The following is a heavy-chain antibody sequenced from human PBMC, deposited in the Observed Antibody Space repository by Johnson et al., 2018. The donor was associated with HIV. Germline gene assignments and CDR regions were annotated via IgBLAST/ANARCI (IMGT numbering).Heavy chain of an antibody. J-gene: IGHJ3*02. CDR3: AKDLTSFIVGANDAFDI. Sequence: VQLVESVGGVVRPGGSLRLSCAPSGFNFDDYGMSWVRQAPGKGLEWVSGINWNGGSTGYADSVKGRFTISRDNSKNTVYLQTNSLRAEDTAVYYCAKDLTSFIVGANDAFDIWGQGTMVTVSS. D-gene: IGHD1-26*01. CDR2: INWNGGST. CDR1: GFNFDDYG. V-gene: IGHV3-20*04.